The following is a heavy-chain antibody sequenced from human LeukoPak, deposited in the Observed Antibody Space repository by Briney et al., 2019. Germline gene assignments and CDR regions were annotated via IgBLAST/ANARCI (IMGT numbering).Heavy chain of an antibody. CDR1: GGSISTYY. Sequence: PSETLSLTCTVSGGSISTYYWSWMRQPAGKGLEWIGRMYTSGTTKYNPSLKSRVTMSVDTFNNQFSLKVSSVTAADTAVYYCARDKGCYYGVDVWGQGTTVTVSS. CDR3: ARDKGCYYGVDV. V-gene: IGHV4-4*07. J-gene: IGHJ6*02. CDR2: MYTSGTT. D-gene: IGHD6-19*01.